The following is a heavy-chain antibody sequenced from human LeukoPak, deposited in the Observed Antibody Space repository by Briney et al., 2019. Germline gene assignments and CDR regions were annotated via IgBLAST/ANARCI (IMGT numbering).Heavy chain of an antibody. CDR1: GFPFSAYD. CDR2: FGSAGDT. V-gene: IGHV3-13*01. J-gene: IGHJ2*01. Sequence: GGSLRLSCATSGFPFSAYDMHWVRQAPGKGLEWVSAFGSAGDTYYPAAVKGRFILSRDYAKHSLSLQMNNLIAGDTAVYFCVRGALPGDNWYFDLWGRGTLVTVSS. CDR3: VRGALPGDNWYFDL.